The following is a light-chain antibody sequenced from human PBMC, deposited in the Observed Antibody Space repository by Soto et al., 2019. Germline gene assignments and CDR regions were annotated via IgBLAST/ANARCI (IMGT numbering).Light chain of an antibody. J-gene: IGKJ4*01. Sequence: DIVMTQSPATLSASAGEGATLSCKASQDVYSNLAWYQQRPGQPPRLLIYDASTRATGISARFSGSGYGTEFTLTISSLQSEDFAVYFCQQCRSWPLTFGGGTKVEIK. V-gene: IGKV3-15*01. CDR1: QDVYSN. CDR2: DAS. CDR3: QQCRSWPLT.